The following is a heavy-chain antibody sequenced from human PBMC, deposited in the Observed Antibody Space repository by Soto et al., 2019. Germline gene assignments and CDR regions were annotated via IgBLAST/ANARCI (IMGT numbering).Heavy chain of an antibody. CDR1: GASISSGDYY. D-gene: IGHD3-16*02. CDR2: IHNSGTT. CDR3: ARGVTFGGVIAPRFDP. Sequence: SETLSLTCTVSGASISSGDYYWSWIRQHPGKGLEWIGYIHNSGTTYYIPPLKSRLAMTVDTSKNQLSLKLTSVTAADTALYYCARGVTFGGVIAPRFDPWGQGTLVTV. J-gene: IGHJ5*02. V-gene: IGHV4-31*03.